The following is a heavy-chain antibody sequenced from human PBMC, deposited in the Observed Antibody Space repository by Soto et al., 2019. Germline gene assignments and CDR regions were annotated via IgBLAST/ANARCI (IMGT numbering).Heavy chain of an antibody. J-gene: IGHJ2*01. Sequence: QVQLQESGPGLVKPSQTLSLTCTVSGGSISSGGYYWSWIRQHPGKGLEWIGYIYYSGSTYYNPSIKSRVTISVDTSKNQFSLKLSSVTAADTAVYYCARGGYPVTTPDLWGRGTLVTVSS. V-gene: IGHV4-31*03. CDR2: IYYSGST. CDR1: GGSISSGGYY. D-gene: IGHD4-17*01. CDR3: ARGGYPVTTPDL.